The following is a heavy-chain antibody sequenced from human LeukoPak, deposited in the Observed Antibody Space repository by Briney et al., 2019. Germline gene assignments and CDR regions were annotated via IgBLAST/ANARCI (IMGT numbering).Heavy chain of an antibody. Sequence: GGSLRLSCAASGFTFSSYSMNWVRQAPEKGLEWVSSISSSSSYIYYADSVKGRFTISRDNAKYSLYLQMNSLRAEDTAVYYCARDLASLWFGELSGWFAPWGQGTLVTVSS. V-gene: IGHV3-21*01. D-gene: IGHD3-10*01. CDR2: ISSSSSYI. CDR1: GFTFSSYS. CDR3: ARDLASLWFGELSGWFAP. J-gene: IGHJ5*02.